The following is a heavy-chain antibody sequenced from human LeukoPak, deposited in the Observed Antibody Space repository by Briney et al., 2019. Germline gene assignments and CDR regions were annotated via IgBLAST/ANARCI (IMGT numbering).Heavy chain of an antibody. J-gene: IGHJ4*02. CDR1: GGTFSSYA. CDR3: ARDRIAAAGIEIDY. D-gene: IGHD6-13*01. Sequence: SVKVSCKASGGTFSSYAISWVRQAPGQGLEWMGRIIPILGIANYAQRFKGRVTITADKSTSTAYMELSSLRSEDTAVYYCARDRIAAAGIEIDYWGQGTLVTVSS. CDR2: IIPILGIA. V-gene: IGHV1-69*04.